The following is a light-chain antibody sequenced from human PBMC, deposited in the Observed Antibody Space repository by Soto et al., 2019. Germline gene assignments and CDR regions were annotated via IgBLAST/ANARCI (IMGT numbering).Light chain of an antibody. CDR3: QRYNSAPRT. CDR1: QAINNY. CDR2: GAS. V-gene: IGKV1-27*01. J-gene: IGKJ1*01. Sequence: DIQMTQSPSSLSASVGDRVTITCRASQAINNYVAWYPQRPGQVPNLLIYGASTLQSGVPIRFSGSGSGTDFTLTISSLQPEDVAVYYCQRYNSAPRTFGQGTKVEIK.